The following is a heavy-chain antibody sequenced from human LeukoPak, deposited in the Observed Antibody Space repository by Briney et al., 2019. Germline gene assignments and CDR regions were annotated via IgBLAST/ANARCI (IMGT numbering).Heavy chain of an antibody. V-gene: IGHV6-1*01. CDR2: TYYRSKWYN. CDR1: GDSVSTNSAA. J-gene: IGHJ4*02. CDR3: ARATERYFDY. Sequence: SQTLSLTCAISGDSVSTNSAAWNWIRQSPSRGLEWLGRTYYRSKWYNDYAVSVKSRITINADTSKNHFSQQLSSVTPEDTAVYYCARATERYFDYWGQGTLVTVSS. D-gene: IGHD1-26*01.